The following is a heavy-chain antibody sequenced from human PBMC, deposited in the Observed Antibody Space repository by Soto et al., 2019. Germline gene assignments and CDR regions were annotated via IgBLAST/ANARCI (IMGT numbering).Heavy chain of an antibody. D-gene: IGHD2-2*01. CDR2: VIPILGIT. CDR1: GGTFSSYT. CDR3: SSSAYYYYYGMDV. V-gene: IGHV1-69*02. J-gene: IGHJ6*02. Sequence: ASVKVSCKASGGTFSSYTFSWVRQAPGQGLEWMGRVIPILGITNYAQKFQGRVAITADKFTSTAYMELSSLRSDDTAVYYCSSSAYYYYYGMDVWGQGTTVTVSS.